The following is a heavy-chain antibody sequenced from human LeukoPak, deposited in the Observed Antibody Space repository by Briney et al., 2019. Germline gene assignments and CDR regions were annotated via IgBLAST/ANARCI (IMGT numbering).Heavy chain of an antibody. V-gene: IGHV4-61*02. J-gene: IGHJ5*02. D-gene: IGHD2-15*01. CDR2: IYTSGST. CDR3: AREDIVVVVAANVAYNWFDP. CDR1: GGSISSGSYY. Sequence: PSETLSLTCTVSGGSISSGSYYWSWIRQPAGKGLEWIGRIYTSGSTNYNPSLKSRVTISVDTSKNQFSLKLSSVTAADTAVYYCAREDIVVVVAANVAYNWFDPWGQGTLVTVSS.